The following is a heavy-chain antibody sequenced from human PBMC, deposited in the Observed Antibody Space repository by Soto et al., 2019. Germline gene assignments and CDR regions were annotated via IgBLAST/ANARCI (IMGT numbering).Heavy chain of an antibody. Sequence: EVRLVESGGGLVQPGGSLRLSCAASGFTFSDYYMDWVRQTPGKGLEGVGGSRNKAHSYTTKYAASVQGRFTVARDGSKNSFYLQMDSLKTDDTAVYYCARGASGGSSANYYGFDVWGQGTTVIVSS. J-gene: IGHJ6*02. CDR2: SRNKAHSYTT. CDR3: ARGASGGSSANYYGFDV. D-gene: IGHD2-15*01. CDR1: GFTFSDYY. V-gene: IGHV3-72*01.